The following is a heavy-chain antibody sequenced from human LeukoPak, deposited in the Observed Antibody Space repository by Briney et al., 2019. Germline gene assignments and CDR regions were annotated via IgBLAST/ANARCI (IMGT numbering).Heavy chain of an antibody. V-gene: IGHV3-21*01. Sequence: PGGSLRLSCAASGFTFSNHWMSWVRQAPGKGLEWVSSISSSSSNIYYTDSVKGRFTTSRDSAKNSLYLQMNSLRAEDTAVYYCARGGAAAGTPYYFDYWGQGTLVTVSS. CDR3: ARGGAAAGTPYYFDY. CDR1: GFTFSNHW. J-gene: IGHJ4*02. D-gene: IGHD6-13*01. CDR2: ISSSSSNI.